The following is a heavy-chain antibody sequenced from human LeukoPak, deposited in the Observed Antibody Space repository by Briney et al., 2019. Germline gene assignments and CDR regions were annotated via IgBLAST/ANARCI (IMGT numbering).Heavy chain of an antibody. CDR2: ISGSDGST. CDR3: AKVSSWYGEGWFDP. J-gene: IGHJ5*02. V-gene: IGHV3-23*01. CDR1: GFTFSSYA. D-gene: IGHD6-13*01. Sequence: PGGSLRLSCAASGFTFSSYAMSWVRQAPGKGLEWVSAISGSDGSTYYADSVKGRFTISGDNSKNTLYLQMNSLRAEDTAVYYCAKVSSWYGEGWFDPWGQGTLVTVSS.